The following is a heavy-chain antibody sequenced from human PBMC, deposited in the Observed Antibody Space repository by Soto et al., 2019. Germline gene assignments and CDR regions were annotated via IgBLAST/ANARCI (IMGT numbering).Heavy chain of an antibody. CDR3: AREVVAPDFYYLDF. D-gene: IGHD2-21*02. CDR1: GFSFGDHC. CDR2: ISNNGSST. J-gene: IGHJ4*02. V-gene: IGHV3-74*01. Sequence: EVQLVESGGGLVQPGGSLRVSCAASGFSFGDHCMHWVRQTPGKGLVWVSRISNNGSSTFYADSVKGRFTISRDDAKKMVFLQMSSLRAEDTGVYFCAREVVAPDFYYLDFWGRGTLVTVSS.